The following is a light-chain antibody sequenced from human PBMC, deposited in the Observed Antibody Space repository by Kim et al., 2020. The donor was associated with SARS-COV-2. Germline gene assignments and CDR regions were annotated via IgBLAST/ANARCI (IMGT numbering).Light chain of an antibody. Sequence: SYELTQPPSVSVAPGETASITCGGHNIGSKSVHWYQQRPGQAPGLIIYYDNEWPSGIPERFSGSNSDNTDTLTINRVEAGDEADYYCQVWDSSTDHVVFGEGTQLTIL. CDR2: YDN. V-gene: IGLV3-21*04. J-gene: IGLJ2*01. CDR1: NIGSKS. CDR3: QVWDSSTDHVV.